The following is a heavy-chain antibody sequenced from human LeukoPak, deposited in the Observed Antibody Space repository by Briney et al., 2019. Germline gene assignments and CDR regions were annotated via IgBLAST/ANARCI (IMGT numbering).Heavy chain of an antibody. J-gene: IGHJ4*02. CDR3: AREEDYGSGSYSPNFDY. V-gene: IGHV4-59*10. CDR1: GGSFSSYY. Sequence: SETLSLTCAVYGGSFSSYYWSWIRQPAGKGLEWIGHIYTSGSTNYNPSLRSRVTMSVDTSKNLFSLKLSSVTAADTAVYYCAREEDYGSGSYSPNFDYWGQGTLVTVSS. CDR2: IYTSGST. D-gene: IGHD3-10*01.